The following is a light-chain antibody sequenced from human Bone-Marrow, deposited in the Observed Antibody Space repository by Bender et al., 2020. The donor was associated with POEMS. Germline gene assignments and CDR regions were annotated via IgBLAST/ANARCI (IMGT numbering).Light chain of an antibody. V-gene: IGLV2-14*03. J-gene: IGLJ2*01. CDR1: SSDVGAYDN. CDR3: CSYTVGTSSV. CDR2: DLV. Sequence: QSALTQPASVSASPGQSITISCAGTSSDVGAYDNVSWYQQHPGKTPKLLIYDLVNRPSGVPDRFSGSKSGNTASLTISGLQAEDEADYYCCSYTVGTSSVFGGGTRLTVL.